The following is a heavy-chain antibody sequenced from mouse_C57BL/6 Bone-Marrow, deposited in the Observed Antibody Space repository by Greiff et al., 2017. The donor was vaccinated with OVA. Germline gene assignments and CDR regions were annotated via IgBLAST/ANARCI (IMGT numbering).Heavy chain of an antibody. Sequence: VQLKESGAELVRPGSSVKMSCKTSGYTFTSYGINWVKQRPGQGLEWIGYIYIGNGYTEYNEKFKGKATLTSDTSSSTAYMQLSSLTSEDSAIYFCARSDYGWGDAMDYWGQGTSVTVSS. V-gene: IGHV1-58*01. CDR1: GYTFTSYG. CDR2: IYIGNGYT. D-gene: IGHD1-1*02. CDR3: ARSDYGWGDAMDY. J-gene: IGHJ4*01.